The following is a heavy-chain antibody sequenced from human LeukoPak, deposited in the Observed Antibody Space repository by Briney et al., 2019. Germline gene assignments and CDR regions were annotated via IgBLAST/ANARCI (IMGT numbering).Heavy chain of an antibody. Sequence: PSETLSLTCTVSGESMTNYYWSWIRQPAGKGLEWIGRIHTSGSTNHHPSLASRVRMSVDTSKNQFSLNLSSVTAADTAVYYCARDSLCTGGSCYANMFDYWGLGILVTVSS. CDR2: IHTSGST. V-gene: IGHV4-4*07. D-gene: IGHD2-15*01. J-gene: IGHJ4*02. CDR3: ARDSLCTGGSCYANMFDY. CDR1: GESMTNYY.